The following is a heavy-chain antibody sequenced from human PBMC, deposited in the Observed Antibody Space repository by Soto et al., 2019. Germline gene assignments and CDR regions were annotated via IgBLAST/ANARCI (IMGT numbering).Heavy chain of an antibody. D-gene: IGHD3-3*01. J-gene: IGHJ6*02. Sequence: QVQLVQSGAEVKKPGSSVKVSCKASGGTFSSYAISWVRQAPGQGLEWMGGIIPIFGTANYAQKFQGRVTITAEESTSTAYMELSSLRSEDTAVYYCARVGVVIIPCYYYGMDVWGQGTTVTVSS. CDR2: IIPIFGTA. CDR1: GGTFSSYA. CDR3: ARVGVVIIPCYYYGMDV. V-gene: IGHV1-69*01.